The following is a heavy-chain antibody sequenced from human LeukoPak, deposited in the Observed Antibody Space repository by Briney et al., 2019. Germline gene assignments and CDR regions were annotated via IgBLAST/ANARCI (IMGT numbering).Heavy chain of an antibody. J-gene: IGHJ6*03. CDR3: TIGIQLELVYYYYYYMDV. Sequence: GGSLRLSCAASGFTFSNAWMSWVRQAPGKGLEWVGRIKSKTDGGTTDYAAPVKGRFTISRDDSKNTLYLQMNSLKTEDTAVYYCTIGIQLELVYYYYYYMDVWGKGTTVTVSS. V-gene: IGHV3-15*01. D-gene: IGHD5-18*01. CDR2: IKSKTDGGTT. CDR1: GFTFSNAW.